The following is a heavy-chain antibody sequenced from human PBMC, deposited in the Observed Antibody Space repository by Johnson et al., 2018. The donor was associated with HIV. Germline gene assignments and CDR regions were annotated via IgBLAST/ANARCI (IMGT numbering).Heavy chain of an antibody. V-gene: IGHV3-33*08. D-gene: IGHD5-24*01. J-gene: IGHJ3*01. CDR2: IWYDGSNK. CDR3: ARDYNGAFDV. Sequence: QVQLVESGGGLVKPGGSLRLSCAASGFTFSSYAMHWVRQAPGKGLEWVAVIWYDGSNKNYADSVKGRFTISRDNSKNAMSLQMNSLRAEDTAVYYCARDYNGAFDVWGQGTVVTVSS. CDR1: GFTFSSYA.